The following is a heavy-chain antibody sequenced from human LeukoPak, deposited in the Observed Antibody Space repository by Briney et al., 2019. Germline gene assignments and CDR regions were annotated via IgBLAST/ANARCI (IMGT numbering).Heavy chain of an antibody. D-gene: IGHD6-19*01. J-gene: IGHJ4*02. CDR1: GFTVSSNY. Sequence: GGSLRLSCAASGFTVSSNYMSWVRQAPGKGLEWVSVIYSGGSTYYADSVKGRFTISRDNSKNTLYLQMNSLRAEDTAVYYCAREGPPGIAVAGYDYWGQGTLVTVSS. CDR3: AREGPPGIAVAGYDY. V-gene: IGHV3-66*01. CDR2: IYSGGST.